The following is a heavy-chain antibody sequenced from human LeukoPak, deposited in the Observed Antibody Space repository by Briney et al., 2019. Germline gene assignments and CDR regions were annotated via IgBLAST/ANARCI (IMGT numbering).Heavy chain of an antibody. CDR1: GYTFSSYG. CDR2: ISTYNGDS. J-gene: IGHJ3*02. V-gene: IGHV1-18*01. CDR3: ARRGYSKEDAFDI. D-gene: IGHD5-18*01. Sequence: ASVKVSCKTSGYTFSSYGISWVRQAPGQGLEWMGWISTYNGDSRYSQKFQGRVTMTTDTSTRTAYMELRSLRSDDTAVYYCARRGYSKEDAFDIWGQGTMVTVSS.